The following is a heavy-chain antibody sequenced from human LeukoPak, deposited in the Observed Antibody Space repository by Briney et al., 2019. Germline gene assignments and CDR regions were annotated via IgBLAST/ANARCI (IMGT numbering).Heavy chain of an antibody. CDR3: ARDPQGYSSSWFDY. V-gene: IGHV3-21*01. Sequence: PGGSLRLSCAASGFSFSSYTMNWVRQAPGKGLEWVSSIRSSSSYIYYADSLKGRFTISRVNAKNSLYLQMNSLRAEDTAVYYCARDPQGYSSSWFDYRGQGTLVTVSS. CDR2: IRSSSSYI. CDR1: GFSFSSYT. J-gene: IGHJ4*02. D-gene: IGHD6-13*01.